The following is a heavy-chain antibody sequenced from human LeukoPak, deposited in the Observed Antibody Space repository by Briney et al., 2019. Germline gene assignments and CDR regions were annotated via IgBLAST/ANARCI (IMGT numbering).Heavy chain of an antibody. CDR1: GLSVSSNY. Sequence: GGSLRLSCAASGLSVSSNYMNWVRQAPGKGLEWVSVMYSGGTTYYAGSVKGRFTISRDNSKNTIYLQMNSLRAEDTAVYYCARLKAVAGTQVILDYWGQGSLVTVSS. D-gene: IGHD6-19*01. V-gene: IGHV3-66*04. CDR2: MYSGGTT. CDR3: ARLKAVAGTQVILDY. J-gene: IGHJ4*02.